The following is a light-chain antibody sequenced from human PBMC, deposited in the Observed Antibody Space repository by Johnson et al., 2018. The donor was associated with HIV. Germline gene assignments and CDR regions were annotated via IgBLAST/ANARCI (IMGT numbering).Light chain of an antibody. CDR2: DNN. J-gene: IGLJ1*01. V-gene: IGLV1-51*01. CDR3: GTWDSSLSVV. Sequence: QAVLTQPPSVSAAPGQKVTSSCSGSSSNIGNNYVSWYQQLPGTAPKLLIYDNNKRPSGIPDRFSGSQSGTSATLGITGLQTGDEADYYCGTWDSSLSVVFGTGTKVTVL. CDR1: SSNIGNNY.